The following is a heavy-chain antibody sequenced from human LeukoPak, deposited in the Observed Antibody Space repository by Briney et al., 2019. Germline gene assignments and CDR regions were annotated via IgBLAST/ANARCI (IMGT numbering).Heavy chain of an antibody. Sequence: SVKLSCKASGGTFSSYAISWVRQAPGQGLEWMGGIIPIFGTANYAQKFQGRVTITVDKSTSTAYMELRSLRSEDTAVYYCARETVTMVWGVKARLFDYWGQGTLVNVSS. D-gene: IGHD3-10*01. J-gene: IGHJ4*02. V-gene: IGHV1-69*06. CDR2: IIPIFGTA. CDR1: GGTFSSYA. CDR3: ARETVTMVWGVKARLFDY.